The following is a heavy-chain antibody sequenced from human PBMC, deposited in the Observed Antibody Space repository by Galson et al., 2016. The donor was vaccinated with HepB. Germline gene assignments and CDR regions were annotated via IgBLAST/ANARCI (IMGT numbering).Heavy chain of an antibody. V-gene: IGHV4-4*02. D-gene: IGHD2-8*02. CDR3: APLGYCTGGVCHPVV. Sequence: SETLSLTCAVSGGPISSYNWWSWVRQPPGKGLEWIGEIFHTGRTHYNPSLKGRVTISLDKSKNQFSLNLRSVTAAATAIYYCAPLGYCTGGVCHPVVWSQGSLFTVSS. CDR1: GGPISSYNW. CDR2: IFHTGRT. J-gene: IGHJ4*02.